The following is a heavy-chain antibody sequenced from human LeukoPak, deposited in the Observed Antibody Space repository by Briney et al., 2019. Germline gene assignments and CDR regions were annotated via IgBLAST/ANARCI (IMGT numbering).Heavy chain of an antibody. V-gene: IGHV3-21*01. J-gene: IGHJ4*02. CDR2: ISRVSTYI. CDR3: ATYKNGYKRRYFDN. D-gene: IGHD5-24*01. Sequence: GGSLRLSCVASGFAFSTYTITWVRRAPGRGLEWVSSISRVSTYIYYADSMKGRFTISRDNAKNSLYLQMNSLRAEDTAVYYCATYKNGYKRRYFDNWGRGTLVTVSS. CDR1: GFAFSTYT.